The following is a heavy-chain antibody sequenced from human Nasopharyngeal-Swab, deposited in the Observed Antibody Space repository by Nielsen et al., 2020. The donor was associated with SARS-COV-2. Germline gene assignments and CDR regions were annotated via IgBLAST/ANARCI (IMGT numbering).Heavy chain of an antibody. V-gene: IGHV5-51*01. CDR3: ARPLAAASYYFDY. CDR2: IYPGDSDT. D-gene: IGHD6-25*01. Sequence: KVSCKVSGYSFIYSWIGWFLPLPFLVLDFLGIIYPGDSDTRYNPSFQGQVTISADNSISTAYLQWGSLKASDSAMYYCARPLAAASYYFDYWGQGTLVTVSS. CDR1: GYSFIYSW. J-gene: IGHJ4*02.